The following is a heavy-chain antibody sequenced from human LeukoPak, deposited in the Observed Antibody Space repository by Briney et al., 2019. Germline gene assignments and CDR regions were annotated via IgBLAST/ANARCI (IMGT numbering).Heavy chain of an antibody. J-gene: IGHJ4*02. V-gene: IGHV4-30-2*01. CDR2: FYHSGIT. Sequence: SETLSLTCTVSGGSISSGGYYWNWIRQPPGKGLEWIGYFYHSGITYYNPSLKSRVTISVDTSKNQFSLKLSSVTAADTAVYYCARGDYYGSGSRYFDYWGQGTLVTVSS. CDR3: ARGDYYGSGSRYFDY. D-gene: IGHD3-10*01. CDR1: GGSISSGGYY.